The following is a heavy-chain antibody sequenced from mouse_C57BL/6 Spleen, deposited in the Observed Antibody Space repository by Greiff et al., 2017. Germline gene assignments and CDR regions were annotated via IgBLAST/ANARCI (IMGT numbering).Heavy chain of an antibody. D-gene: IGHD2-1*01. CDR3: ARPYGNYAMDY. Sequence: EVQLVESGGGLVKPGGSLKLSCAAPGFTFSDFGMHWFRQAPEKGLEWVAYISSGSSTIYYADTVKGRFPISRDNAKNTQFLKMTSLRSEDTAMYYCARPYGNYAMDYWGQGTSVTVSA. V-gene: IGHV5-17*01. J-gene: IGHJ4*01. CDR1: GFTFSDFG. CDR2: ISSGSSTI.